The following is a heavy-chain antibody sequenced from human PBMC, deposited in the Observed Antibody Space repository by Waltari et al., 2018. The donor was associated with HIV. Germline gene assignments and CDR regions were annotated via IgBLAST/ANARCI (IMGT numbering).Heavy chain of an antibody. V-gene: IGHV3-33*01. Sequence: QEQLVESGGGVVQPGRSLRLSCAASGFSFSNYGRHWGRQAPGKGLEWVASIWYDGSTKYYADTVKGRFTISRDNSKNTLYLQMNSLRVEDTAVYYCARDRLATGSGGMDVWGQGTTVTVSS. CDR2: IWYDGSTK. D-gene: IGHD1-26*01. CDR1: GFSFSNYG. J-gene: IGHJ6*02. CDR3: ARDRLATGSGGMDV.